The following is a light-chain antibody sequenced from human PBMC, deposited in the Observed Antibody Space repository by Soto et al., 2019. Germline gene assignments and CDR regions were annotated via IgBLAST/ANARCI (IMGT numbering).Light chain of an antibody. V-gene: IGKV1-27*01. Sequence: DIQMTQSPSSLSASVGDRVTITCRASQGISNYLAWYQQQPGTDPKLLIYVASTLQSGVPSRFSGSGSGTDFTLTISSLQPEDVATYYCQKYNIAPWTFGQGTKVEIK. CDR1: QGISNY. J-gene: IGKJ1*01. CDR3: QKYNIAPWT. CDR2: VAS.